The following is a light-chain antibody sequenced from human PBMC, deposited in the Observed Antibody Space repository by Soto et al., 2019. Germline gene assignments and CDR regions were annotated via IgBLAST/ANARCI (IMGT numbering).Light chain of an antibody. V-gene: IGLV2-14*01. CDR2: QVN. CDR3: SSYTSGTTPLV. CDR1: SSDVGGYIY. J-gene: IGLJ1*01. Sequence: ALTQPASVSGSPGQSITISCTGTSSDVGGYIYVSWYQQHPGKAPKLMIYQVNNRPSGVSNRFSGSKSGNTASLTISALQAEDEADYYCSSYTSGTTPLVFGTGTKVTVL.